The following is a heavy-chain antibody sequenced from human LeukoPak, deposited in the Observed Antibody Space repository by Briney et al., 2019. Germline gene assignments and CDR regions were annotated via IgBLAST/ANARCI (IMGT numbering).Heavy chain of an antibody. CDR1: GFTFSSYS. CDR2: INTDSTNI. J-gene: IGHJ3*02. Sequence: PGGSLRLSCAASGFTFSSYSMNWVRQAPGEGLEWVSHINTDSTNIAYADSVKGRFTISRDNAKNSLYLQMNSLSAEDAAMYYCTFSSYGDHIGVDAFDMWGQGTMVTVSS. V-gene: IGHV3-48*01. D-gene: IGHD4-17*01. CDR3: TFSSYGDHIGVDAFDM.